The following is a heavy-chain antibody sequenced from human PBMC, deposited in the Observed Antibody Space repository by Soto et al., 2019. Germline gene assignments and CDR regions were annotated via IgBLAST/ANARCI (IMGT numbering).Heavy chain of an antibody. CDR2: MNPNNGNT. J-gene: IGHJ6*02. Sequence: QVPLVQSGAEVKKPGTSVKVSCKTSGYTFTSCDVNWVRQAPGQGLEWMGWMNPNNGNTGYAPKFQGRVTMTGDNSMSTAYMELSSLRSEDTAVYYCARISGRPSNYYHLDVWGQGTSVTVSS. CDR3: ARISGRPSNYYHLDV. V-gene: IGHV1-8*01. CDR1: GYTFTSCD. D-gene: IGHD3-3*02.